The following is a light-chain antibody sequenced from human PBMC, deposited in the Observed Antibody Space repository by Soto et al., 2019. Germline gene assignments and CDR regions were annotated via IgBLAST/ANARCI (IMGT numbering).Light chain of an antibody. CDR3: QQSFSIPSWT. V-gene: IGKV3D-15*01. J-gene: IGKJ1*01. Sequence: EIVMTQPPATLSVSPGEGATLPCTASQSVRSNLAWYQQKPGQAPRLLIYGASSRATGIPDRFSGSGSGTDFTLTISSLQPEDFATYYCQQSFSIPSWTFGQGTKVDIK. CDR2: GAS. CDR1: QSVRSN.